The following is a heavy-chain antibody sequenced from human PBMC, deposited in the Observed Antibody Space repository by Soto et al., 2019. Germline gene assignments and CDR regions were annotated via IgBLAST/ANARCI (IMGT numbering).Heavy chain of an antibody. CDR3: ARGLTYGDYVFDY. Sequence: GGSLRLSCAASGFTFSSYSMNWVRQAPGKGLEWVSSISSSSSYIYYADSVKGRFTISRDNAKNSLYLQMNSLRAEDTAVYYCARGLTYGDYVFDYWGQGTLVTVSS. CDR1: GFTFSSYS. D-gene: IGHD4-17*01. V-gene: IGHV3-21*01. J-gene: IGHJ4*02. CDR2: ISSSSSYI.